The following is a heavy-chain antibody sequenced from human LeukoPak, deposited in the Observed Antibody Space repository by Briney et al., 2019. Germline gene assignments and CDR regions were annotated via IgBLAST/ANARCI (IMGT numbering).Heavy chain of an antibody. CDR2: ISGSIGST. V-gene: IGHV3-23*01. Sequence: PGGSLRLSCVASGFTFSNYAMSWVRQAPGKGLEWVSLISGSIGSTSYAGSVKGRFTISRDTSKNTLYLQMNSLRAEDTAIYYCAKGMTTVTTRSPLDYWGQETLVTVSS. CDR3: AKGMTTVTTRSPLDY. J-gene: IGHJ4*02. D-gene: IGHD4-17*01. CDR1: GFTFSNYA.